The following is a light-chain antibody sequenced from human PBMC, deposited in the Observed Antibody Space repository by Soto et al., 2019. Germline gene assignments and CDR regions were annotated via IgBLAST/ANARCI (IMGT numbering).Light chain of an antibody. Sequence: FVVTQSPDTLSLSPGERATLSCRASPSVSSSVAWYQHKPGQSPRLVIYSGYKRATGIPARFSGSGSGTDFTLTISGLEVADFAIYYCQQRYSWLRVFGQGTKVEGK. CDR2: SGY. J-gene: IGKJ1*01. CDR1: PSVSSS. CDR3: QQRYSWLRV. V-gene: IGKV3-11*01.